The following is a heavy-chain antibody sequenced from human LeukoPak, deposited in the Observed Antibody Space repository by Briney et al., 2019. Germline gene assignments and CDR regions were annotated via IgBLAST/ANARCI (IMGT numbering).Heavy chain of an antibody. Sequence: GGSLRLSCAVSGFTVSNNFMSWVRQAPGKGLEWVSVIYSGGGTSYADSVKGRFTISRGESKNTLYLQMSSLRADDTAVYYCARNFLFGGRVTIIRGVPAPFDYWGQGALVTVSS. V-gene: IGHV3-53*01. CDR2: IYSGGGT. CDR1: GFTVSNNF. D-gene: IGHD3-10*01. CDR3: ARNFLFGGRVTIIRGVPAPFDY. J-gene: IGHJ4*02.